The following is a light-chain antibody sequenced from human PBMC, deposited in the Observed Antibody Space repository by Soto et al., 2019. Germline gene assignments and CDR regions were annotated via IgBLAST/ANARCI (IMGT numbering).Light chain of an antibody. CDR2: TNN. V-gene: IGLV1-44*01. Sequence: QSVLTQPTSASGTPGQRVTISCSGSGSNIGSNTVIWYQQVPAAAPKLLIDTNNQRPSGVPDRFSGSKSGTSASLAIRGLQSDDEADYYCAAWDVSLNGLVVFGGGAKVTVL. CDR3: AAWDVSLNGLVV. CDR1: GSNIGSNT. J-gene: IGLJ2*01.